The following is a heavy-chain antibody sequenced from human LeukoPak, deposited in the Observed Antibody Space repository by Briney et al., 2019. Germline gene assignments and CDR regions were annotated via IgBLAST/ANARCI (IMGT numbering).Heavy chain of an antibody. V-gene: IGHV4-59*12. Sequence: SETLSLTCTVSGGSISSYYWSWIRQPPGKGLEWIGYIYHSGSTYYNPSLKSRVTISVDRSKNQSSLKLSSVTAADTAVYYCASDYDSSGYFDYWGQGTLVTVSS. CDR2: IYHSGST. CDR3: ASDYDSSGYFDY. J-gene: IGHJ4*02. D-gene: IGHD3-22*01. CDR1: GGSISSYY.